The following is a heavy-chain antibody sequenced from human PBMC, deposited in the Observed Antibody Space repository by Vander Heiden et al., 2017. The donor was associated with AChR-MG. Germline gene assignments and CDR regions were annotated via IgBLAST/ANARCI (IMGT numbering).Heavy chain of an antibody. CDR1: GYNFSDYG. Sequence: QAQLVQSGAEMIKPGASVKISCKPSGYNFSDYGVTWVRQAPGQGLEWMGWISGYNGNTNFAQRFQGRVAMTTDTSTTTAYMELRTLRSDDTAVYFCARGEEWFGELLFADYWGQGTLVTVSS. CDR2: ISGYNGNT. J-gene: IGHJ4*02. V-gene: IGHV1-18*01. D-gene: IGHD3-10*01. CDR3: ARGEEWFGELLFADY.